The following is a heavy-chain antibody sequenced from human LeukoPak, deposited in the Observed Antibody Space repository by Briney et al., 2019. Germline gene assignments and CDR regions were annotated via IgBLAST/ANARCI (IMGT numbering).Heavy chain of an antibody. CDR3: ARVSDYYDSSGYDY. J-gene: IGHJ4*02. CDR1: GFTFSSYW. D-gene: IGHD3-22*01. CDR2: IRQDGSQK. V-gene: IGHV3-7*01. Sequence: GGSLRLSCAASGFTFSSYWMSWVRQAPGKGLEWVATIRQDGSQKYYVDSVKGRFTISRDNAKNSLYLQMNSLRAEDTAVYYCARVSDYYDSSGYDYWGQGTLVTVSS.